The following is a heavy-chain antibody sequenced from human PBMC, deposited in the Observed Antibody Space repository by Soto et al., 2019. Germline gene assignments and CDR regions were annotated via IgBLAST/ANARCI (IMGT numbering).Heavy chain of an antibody. J-gene: IGHJ6*03. V-gene: IGHV1-3*01. CDR2: INAGNGNT. D-gene: IGHD3-10*01. CDR3: ARGMDYYGSGRFSYYNYIDV. CDR1: GYTFTSYA. Sequence: ASVKVSCKASGYTFTSYAMHWVRQAPGQRLEWMGWINAGNGNTKYSQKFQGRVTITRDTSASTAYMELSSLRSEDTAVYYCARGMDYYGSGRFSYYNYIDVWGKGTTVTVSS.